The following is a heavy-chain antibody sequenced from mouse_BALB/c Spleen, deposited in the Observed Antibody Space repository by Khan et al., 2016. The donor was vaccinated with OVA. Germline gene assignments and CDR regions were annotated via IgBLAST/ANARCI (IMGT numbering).Heavy chain of an antibody. V-gene: IGHV3-2*02. CDR3: ARTARIKY. J-gene: IGHJ2*01. CDR1: GYSITSGYG. Sequence: EVELVESGPGLVKPSQSLSLTCTVTGYSITSGYGWNWIRQFPGNKLEWMGYISYSGSTNYNPSLKSRISITRDTSKNQFFLQLNSVTTEDTATYYCARTARIKYWGQGTTPTVSS. CDR2: ISYSGST. D-gene: IGHD1-2*01.